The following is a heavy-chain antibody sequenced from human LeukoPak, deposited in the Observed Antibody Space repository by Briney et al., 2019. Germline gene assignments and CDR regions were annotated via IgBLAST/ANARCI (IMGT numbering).Heavy chain of an antibody. Sequence: GESLKISCKGSGYSFTSYWIGWVRQMPGKGLEWMGIIYPGDSDTRYNPSFQGQVTISADKSISTAYLQWSSLKASDTAMYYCARAPGYYDSSGYSIFDYWGQGTLVTVSS. V-gene: IGHV5-51*01. CDR2: IYPGDSDT. J-gene: IGHJ4*02. CDR3: ARAPGYYDSSGYSIFDY. D-gene: IGHD3-22*01. CDR1: GYSFTSYW.